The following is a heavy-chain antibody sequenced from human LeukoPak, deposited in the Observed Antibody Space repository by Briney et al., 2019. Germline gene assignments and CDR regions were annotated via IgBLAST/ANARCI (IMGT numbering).Heavy chain of an antibody. CDR1: GFTFSDYW. V-gene: IGHV3-21*01. Sequence: GGSLRLSCAASGFTFSDYWMNWVRQAPGKGLEWVSSISSSSSYIYYADSVKGRFTISRDNAKNSLYLQMNSLRAEDTAVYYCARGGVYSSGWYVDYWGQGTLVTVSS. D-gene: IGHD6-19*01. CDR2: ISSSSSYI. J-gene: IGHJ4*02. CDR3: ARGGVYSSGWYVDY.